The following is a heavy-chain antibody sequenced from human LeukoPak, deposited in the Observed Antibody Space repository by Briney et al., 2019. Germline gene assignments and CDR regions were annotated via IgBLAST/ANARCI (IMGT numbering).Heavy chain of an antibody. CDR3: ARHLQGPTVPYYFDY. Sequence: GGSLRLSCAASGFTFSSYEMNWVRQAPGKGLEWVSYISSSGSTIYYADSVKGRFTISRDNAKNSLYLQMNSLGAEDTAVYYCARHLQGPTVPYYFDYWGQGTLVTVSS. CDR2: ISSSGSTI. V-gene: IGHV3-48*03. CDR1: GFTFSSYE. D-gene: IGHD4-17*01. J-gene: IGHJ4*02.